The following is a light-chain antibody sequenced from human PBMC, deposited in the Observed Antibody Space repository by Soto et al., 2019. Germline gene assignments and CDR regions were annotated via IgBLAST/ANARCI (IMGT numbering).Light chain of an antibody. Sequence: EIVLTQSPGTLSLSPGERATLSCRASQSISSSYLAWYQQKPGQAPRLLIYGASNRSTGIPDRFSGSGSGTDFTLTTTRLEPEDFAVYYCQQYGGSFTFGGGTKVDIK. CDR3: QQYGGSFT. CDR1: QSISSSY. V-gene: IGKV3-20*01. CDR2: GAS. J-gene: IGKJ4*01.